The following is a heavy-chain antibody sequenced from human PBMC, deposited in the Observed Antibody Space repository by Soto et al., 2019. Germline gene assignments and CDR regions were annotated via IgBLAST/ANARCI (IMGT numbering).Heavy chain of an antibody. V-gene: IGHV3-23*01. Sequence: PGGSLRLSCVASGFSFSKYAMSWVRQAPGKGLEWISGISGSGARTFYAESVKGRFTISRDTVKNTVYLEMNNLRVDDTAVYYCARDKTQGAGWFDPWGRGTLVTVSS. CDR3: ARDKTQGAGWFDP. CDR2: ISGSGART. J-gene: IGHJ5*02. CDR1: GFSFSKYA.